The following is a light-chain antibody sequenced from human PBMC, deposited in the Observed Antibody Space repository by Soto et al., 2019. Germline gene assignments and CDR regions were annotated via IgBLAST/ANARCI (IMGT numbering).Light chain of an antibody. Sequence: IVLTQSPATLSLSPGERATLSCRASQSVSSYLAWYQQKPGQAPRLLIYDASNRATGIPARFSGSGSGTGCTLTISSLEPQDFAVYYCQQRSNGPPWTFGQGTKVEIK. J-gene: IGKJ1*01. CDR1: QSVSSY. V-gene: IGKV3-11*01. CDR2: DAS. CDR3: QQRSNGPPWT.